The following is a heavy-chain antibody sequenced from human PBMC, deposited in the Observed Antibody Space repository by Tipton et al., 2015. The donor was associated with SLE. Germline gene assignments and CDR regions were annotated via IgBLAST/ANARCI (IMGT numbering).Heavy chain of an antibody. V-gene: IGHV4-59*01. CDR3: AREAPTYYYDSSGYSSYYYYYMDV. CDR2: IYYSGST. J-gene: IGHJ6*03. CDR1: GGSISSYY. Sequence: TLSLTCTVSGGSISSYYWIWIRQPPGKGLEWIGYIYYSGSTNYNPSLKSRVTISVDTSKNQFSLKLSSVTAADTAVYYCAREAPTYYYDSSGYSSYYYYYMDVWGKGTTVTVSS. D-gene: IGHD3-22*01.